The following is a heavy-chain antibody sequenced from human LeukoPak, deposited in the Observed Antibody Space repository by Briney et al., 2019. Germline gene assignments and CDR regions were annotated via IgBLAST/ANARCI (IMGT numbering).Heavy chain of an antibody. CDR3: ARETSTGKYPQNVPDY. CDR1: GFTFSSYW. V-gene: IGHV3-74*01. CDR2: INSDGSSI. D-gene: IGHD2-8*02. J-gene: IGHJ4*02. Sequence: GGSLRLTCAASGFTFSSYWMHWVRQAPGKGLVWVSRINSDGSSIAYADSVQGRFTISRDNAKNTLYLQVSSLSVEDTAVYYCARETSTGKYPQNVPDYWGQGTLVTVSS.